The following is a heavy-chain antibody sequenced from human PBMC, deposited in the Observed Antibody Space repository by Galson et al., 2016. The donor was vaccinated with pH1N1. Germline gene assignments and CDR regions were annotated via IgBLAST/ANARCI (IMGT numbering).Heavy chain of an antibody. V-gene: IGHV3-7*01. CDR2: INQDGSNK. D-gene: IGHD1-26*01. J-gene: IGHJ4*02. Sequence: ASGFTFSNYWMTWVRQAPGKGLEWVANINQDGSNKYYVDSVRGRFTVSRDNSKNTLFLQMNSLRAEDTAIYYCARDSSLWSAEWELFDYWGQGTLVTVSS. CDR3: ARDSSLWSAEWELFDY. CDR1: GFTFSNYW.